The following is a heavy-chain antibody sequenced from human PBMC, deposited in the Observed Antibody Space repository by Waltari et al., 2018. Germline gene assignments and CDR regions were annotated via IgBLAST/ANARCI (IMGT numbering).Heavy chain of an antibody. CDR2: VHGSGRT. CDR1: GDSVSSAYL. Sequence: QLQLLESGPGLVKPSGTLSLSCAVSGDSVSSAYLWNWVRQSPLKGLEWIGQVHGSGRTNYNPSFASRVTVSLDTSKNLFSLKVTSATAADTAVYYCARDRGRGLYLDTWGPGTLVTVSP. D-gene: IGHD2-15*01. CDR3: ARDRGRGLYLDT. J-gene: IGHJ5*02. V-gene: IGHV4-4*02.